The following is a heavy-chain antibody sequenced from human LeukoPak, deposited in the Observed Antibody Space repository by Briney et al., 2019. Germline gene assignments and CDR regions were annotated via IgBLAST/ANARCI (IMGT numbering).Heavy chain of an antibody. CDR3: AKGGLRVTDY. D-gene: IGHD5/OR15-5a*01. CDR1: GFIFSNYW. CDR2: VNNDGSST. Sequence: GGSLRLSCAASGFIFSNYWMHWVRQAPGKGLVWVSRVNNDGSSTTYADSVKGRFTISRDNANNTLYLQMNSLRAEDTAVYYCAKGGLRVTDYWGQGTLVTVSS. J-gene: IGHJ4*02. V-gene: IGHV3-74*03.